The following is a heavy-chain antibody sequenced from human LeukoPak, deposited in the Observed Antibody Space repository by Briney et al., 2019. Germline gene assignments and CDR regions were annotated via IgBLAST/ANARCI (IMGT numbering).Heavy chain of an antibody. D-gene: IGHD3-22*01. CDR1: GITLSNYG. CDR2: ISGSGGST. V-gene: IGHV3-23*01. J-gene: IGHJ4*02. Sequence: GGSLRLSCAVSGITLSNYGMSWVRQAPGKGLEGVAGISGSGGSTYYADSVKGRFSISRDNPKDTLYLQMNSLRAEDTAVYFCAKRGVVIRVILVGFHKEAYYFDSWGQGALVTVS. CDR3: AKRGVVIRVILVGFHKEAYYFDS.